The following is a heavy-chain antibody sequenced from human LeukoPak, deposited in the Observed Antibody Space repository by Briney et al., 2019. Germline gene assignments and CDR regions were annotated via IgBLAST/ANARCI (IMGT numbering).Heavy chain of an antibody. CDR3: APEAGYNYDY. Sequence: GASVKVSCKASGYTFTDYYMHWARQAPGQRLEWMGWIDPNSGGTNYAQKFQGRVTMTRDTSISTAYMELSRLRSDDTAMYYCAPEAGYNYDYWGQGTLVTVSS. CDR2: IDPNSGGT. J-gene: IGHJ4*02. V-gene: IGHV1-2*02. CDR1: GYTFTDYY. D-gene: IGHD5-24*01.